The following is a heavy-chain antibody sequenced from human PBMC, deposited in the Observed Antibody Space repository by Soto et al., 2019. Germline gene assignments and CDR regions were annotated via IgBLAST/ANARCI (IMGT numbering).Heavy chain of an antibody. CDR2: ISYDGSNK. CDR3: AREYGLGYFQH. CDR1: GFTFSSYA. J-gene: IGHJ1*01. Sequence: QVQLVESGGGVVQPGRSLRLSCAASGFTFSSYAMHWVRQAPGKGLEWVAVISYDGSNKYYADSVKGRFTISRDNSKNTLYLQMNSPRAEDTALYYCAREYGLGYFQHWGQGTLVTVSS. V-gene: IGHV3-30-3*01. D-gene: IGHD3-16*01.